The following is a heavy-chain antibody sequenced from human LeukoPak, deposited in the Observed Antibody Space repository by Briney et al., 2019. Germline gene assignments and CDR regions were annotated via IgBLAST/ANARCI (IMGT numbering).Heavy chain of an antibody. J-gene: IGHJ5*02. CDR3: ARYCTGGSCYWFDP. V-gene: IGHV4-39*01. Sequence: PSETLSLTCTVSAGSISSSIYYWGWIRQPPGKGLEWIGSIYYSGSTYYNPSLKSRVTISVDTSKNQFSLKLSSVTAADTAVYYCARYCTGGSCYWFDPWGQGTLVTVSS. CDR2: IYYSGST. D-gene: IGHD2-15*01. CDR1: AGSISSSIYY.